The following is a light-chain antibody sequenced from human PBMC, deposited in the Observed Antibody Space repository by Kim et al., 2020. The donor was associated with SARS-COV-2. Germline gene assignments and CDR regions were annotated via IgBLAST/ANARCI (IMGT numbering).Light chain of an antibody. CDR3: QQYRVRPPWT. V-gene: IGKV3-15*01. CDR2: GAS. CDR1: QNIDSD. J-gene: IGKJ1*01. Sequence: EVIMTQSPATLSVSPGESVTLSCRASQNIDSDLAWYQHRLGQGPRLLIYGASTRAPGISARFSGRGSGTEFTLTISSLQSEDFAIYYCQQYRVRPPWTFGQGTKVDIK.